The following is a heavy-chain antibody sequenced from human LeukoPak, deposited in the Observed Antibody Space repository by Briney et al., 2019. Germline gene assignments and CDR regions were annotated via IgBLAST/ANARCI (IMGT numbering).Heavy chain of an antibody. D-gene: IGHD5-12*01. CDR3: ARHLGWLSFDY. V-gene: IGHV4-59*08. CDR2: IYYSGST. CDR1: GGSISSYY. J-gene: IGHJ4*02. Sequence: PSETLSLTCTVSGGSISSYYWSWIRQPPGKGLEWIGYIYYSGSTNYNPSLKSRVTISVDTSKNQFSLKLSSVTAADTAVYYCARHLGWLSFDYWGQGTLVTVSP.